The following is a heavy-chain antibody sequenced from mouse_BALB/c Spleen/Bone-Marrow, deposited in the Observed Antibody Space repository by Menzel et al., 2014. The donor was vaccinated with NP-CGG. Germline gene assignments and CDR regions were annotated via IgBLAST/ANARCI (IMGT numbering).Heavy chain of an antibody. D-gene: IGHD2-5*01. CDR2: INPYNGGT. V-gene: IGHV1-18*01. CDR3: ARGSNYVRYAMDY. Sequence: SGPELVKPGASMKISCKASGYSLTGYTMNWVKQSHGKNLEWIGLINPYNGGTSYNQKFKGKATLTVDKSSSTAYMELLSLTSEDSAVYYCARGSNYVRYAMDYWGQGTSVTVSS. J-gene: IGHJ4*01. CDR1: GYSLTGYT.